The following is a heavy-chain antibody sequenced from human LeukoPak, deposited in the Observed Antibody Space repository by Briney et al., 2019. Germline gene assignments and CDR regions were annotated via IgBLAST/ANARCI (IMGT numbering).Heavy chain of an antibody. CDR1: GYTFTGYY. Sequence: ASVKVSCKASGYTFTGYYMHWVRQAPGQGLEWMGWINPNSGGTNYAQKFQGRVTMTRDTSISTAYMELSRLRSDDTAVYYCARAPGRYSGYAVDYWGQGTLVTVSS. CDR3: ARAPGRYSGYAVDY. D-gene: IGHD5-12*01. V-gene: IGHV1-2*02. CDR2: INPNSGGT. J-gene: IGHJ4*02.